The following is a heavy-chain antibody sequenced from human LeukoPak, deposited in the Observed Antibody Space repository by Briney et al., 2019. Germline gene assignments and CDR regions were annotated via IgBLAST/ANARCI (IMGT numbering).Heavy chain of an antibody. Sequence: SVKVSCKASGGTFSSYAISWVRQAPGQGLEWMGGIIPTFGTANYAQKFQGRVTITADESTSTAYMELSSLRSEDTAVYYCARSPYDSSGYYYYYYYMDVWGKGTTVTISS. CDR3: ARSPYDSSGYYYYYYYMDV. J-gene: IGHJ6*03. CDR1: GGTFSSYA. D-gene: IGHD3-22*01. V-gene: IGHV1-69*13. CDR2: IIPTFGTA.